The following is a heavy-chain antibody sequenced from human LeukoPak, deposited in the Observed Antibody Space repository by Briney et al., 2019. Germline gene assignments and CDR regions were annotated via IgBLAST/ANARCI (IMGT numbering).Heavy chain of an antibody. D-gene: IGHD6-13*01. Sequence: GGSLRLSCAASGFTFSNLWMSWVRQAPGKGLKWVANVKQDGSEKYYVDSVKGRFTISRDNAQNSLYLQMNSLRAEDTAIYYCATSTAAAGTDWGQGTLVTVSS. CDR3: ATSTAAAGTD. CDR2: VKQDGSEK. CDR1: GFTFSNLW. V-gene: IGHV3-7*03. J-gene: IGHJ4*02.